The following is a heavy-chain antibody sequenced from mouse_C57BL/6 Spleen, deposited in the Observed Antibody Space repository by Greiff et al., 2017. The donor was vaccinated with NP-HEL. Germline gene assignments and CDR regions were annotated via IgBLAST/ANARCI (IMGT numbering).Heavy chain of an antibody. D-gene: IGHD1-1*01. CDR3: ARSEGSSYRAWFAY. J-gene: IGHJ3*01. V-gene: IGHV1-53*01. CDR1: GYTFTSYW. Sequence: QVHVKQPGTELVKPGASVKLSCKASGYTFTSYWMHWVKQRPGQGLEWIGNINPSNGGTNYNEKFKSKATLTVDKSSSTAYMQLSSLTSEDSAVYYCARSEGSSYRAWFAYWGQGTLVTVSA. CDR2: INPSNGGT.